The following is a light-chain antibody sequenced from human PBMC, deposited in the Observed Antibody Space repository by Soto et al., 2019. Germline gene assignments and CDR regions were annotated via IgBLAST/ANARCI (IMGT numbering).Light chain of an antibody. CDR2: DVS. CDR3: SSYTTSSTYV. Sequence: QSALTQPPSVSGSPXXXXXXXCTGTSXDVGSYNRVSWYQQPPGTAPKLMIYDVSNRPSGIPDRFSGSKSGNAASLTISGLQAEDEADYYCSSYTTSSTYVFGTGTKLTVL. J-gene: IGLJ1*01. CDR1: SXDVGSYNR. V-gene: IGLV2-18*02.